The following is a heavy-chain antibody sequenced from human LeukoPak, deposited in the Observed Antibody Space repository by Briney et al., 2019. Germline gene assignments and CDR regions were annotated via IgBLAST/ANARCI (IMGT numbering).Heavy chain of an antibody. D-gene: IGHD6-6*01. CDR3: ARGGPKPNIAARIYPDAFDI. J-gene: IGHJ3*02. CDR2: IYTSGST. V-gene: IGHV4-61*02. CDR1: GGSISSGSYY. Sequence: SETLSLTCTVSGGSISSGSYYWSWIRQPAGKGLEWIGRIYTSGSTNYNPSLKSRVTISVDTSKNQFSLKLSSVTAADTAVYYCARGGPKPNIAARIYPDAFDIWGQGTMVTVSS.